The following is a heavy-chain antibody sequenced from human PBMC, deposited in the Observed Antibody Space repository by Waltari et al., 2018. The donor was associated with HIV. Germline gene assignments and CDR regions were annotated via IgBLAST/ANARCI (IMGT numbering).Heavy chain of an antibody. CDR1: GITLADYP. CDR2: ISWNSGDI. J-gene: IGHJ6*02. Sequence: EVQLVESGGGSVQPGRALRLSCTASGITLADYPLPWVRQPPGKGLEWVSGISWNSGDIAYADSVKGRFTISRDNTKNSLFLQMNSVRVEDTALYYCVKDGASTIFGVLNGMDVWGQGTTVTVSS. D-gene: IGHD3-3*01. V-gene: IGHV3-9*01. CDR3: VKDGASTIFGVLNGMDV.